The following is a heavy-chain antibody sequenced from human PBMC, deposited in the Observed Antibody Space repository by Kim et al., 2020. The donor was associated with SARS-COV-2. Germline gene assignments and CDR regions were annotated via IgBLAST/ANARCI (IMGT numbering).Heavy chain of an antibody. D-gene: IGHD3-22*01. CDR2: ISYDGSNK. CDR3: ARVGGAGYYDSSDRSGAFDY. J-gene: IGHJ4*02. CDR1: GFTFSSYA. V-gene: IGHV3-30-3*01. Sequence: GGSLRLSCAASGFTFSSYAMHWVRQAPGKGLEWVAVISYDGSNKYYADSVKGRFTISRDNSKNTLYLQMNSLRAEDTAVYYCARVGGAGYYDSSDRSGAFDYWGQGTLVTVSS.